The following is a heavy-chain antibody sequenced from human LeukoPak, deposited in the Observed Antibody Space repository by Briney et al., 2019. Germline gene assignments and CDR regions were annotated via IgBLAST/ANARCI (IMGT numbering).Heavy chain of an antibody. V-gene: IGHV4-61*02. D-gene: IGHD3-3*01. CDR3: AREGYDFWSGYLGEPYYYYGMDV. CDR2: IYTSGST. J-gene: IGHJ6*02. CDR1: GGSISSGSYY. Sequence: SETLSLTCTVSGGSISSGSYYWSWIRQPAGKGLEWIGRIYTSGSTNYNPSLKGRVTISVDTSKNQFSLKLSSVTAADTAVYYCAREGYDFWSGYLGEPYYYYGMDVWGQGTTVTVSS.